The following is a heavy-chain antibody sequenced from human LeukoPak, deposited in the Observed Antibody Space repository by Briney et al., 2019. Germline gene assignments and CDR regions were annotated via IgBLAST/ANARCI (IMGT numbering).Heavy chain of an antibody. Sequence: KSSQTLSLTCTVSGGSISSGDYYWRWIRQPPGKGLESIGFIYYSGSTYYNPSLKSRVTISLDPSKNQFSLRLSSVTAADTAVYYCARERAAKTRFDYWGQGTLVTVSS. CDR2: IYYSGST. CDR3: ARERAAKTRFDY. J-gene: IGHJ4*02. V-gene: IGHV4-30-4*01. CDR1: GGSISSGDYY. D-gene: IGHD1-1*01.